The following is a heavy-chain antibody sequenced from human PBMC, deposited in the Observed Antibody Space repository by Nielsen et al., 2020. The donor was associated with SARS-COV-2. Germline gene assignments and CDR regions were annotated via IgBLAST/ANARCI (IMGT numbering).Heavy chain of an antibody. CDR2: INHSGST. D-gene: IGHD6-19*01. CDR3: ARERVSGILEY. Sequence: SETLSLTCAVYGGSFSGYQWSWIRQPPGKGLEWIGEINHSGSTNYSPPLKSRVTISVDRSKNQFSVRLSSVTAADTAVYYCARERVSGILEYWGQGSLVTVSS. V-gene: IGHV4-34*01. CDR1: GGSFSGYQ. J-gene: IGHJ4*02.